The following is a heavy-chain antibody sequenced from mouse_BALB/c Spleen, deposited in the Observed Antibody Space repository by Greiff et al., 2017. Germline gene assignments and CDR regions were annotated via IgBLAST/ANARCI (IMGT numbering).Heavy chain of an antibody. D-gene: IGHD3-3*01. CDR3: ARVGGFAY. V-gene: IGHV1S81*02. Sequence: QVQLQQPGAELVKPGASVKLSCKASGYTFTSYWMHWVKQRPGQGLEWIGEINPSNGRTNYNEKFKSKATLTVDKSSSTAYMQLSSLTSEDSAVYYCARVGGFAYWGQGTLVTVSA. CDR1: GYTFTSYW. CDR2: INPSNGRT. J-gene: IGHJ3*01.